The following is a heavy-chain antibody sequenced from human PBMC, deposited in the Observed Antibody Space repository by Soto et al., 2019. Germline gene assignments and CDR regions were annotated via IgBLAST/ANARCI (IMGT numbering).Heavy chain of an antibody. D-gene: IGHD3-10*01. J-gene: IGHJ6*02. CDR3: ARDRDMVRGVKSYYYGMDV. CDR1: GGSISSYY. V-gene: IGHV4-59*01. Sequence: SETLSLTCTVSGGSISSYYWSWIRQPPGKGLEWIGYIYYSGSTNYNPSLKSRVTISVDTSKNQFSLKLSSVTAADTAVYYCARDRDMVRGVKSYYYGMDVWGQGTTVTVSS. CDR2: IYYSGST.